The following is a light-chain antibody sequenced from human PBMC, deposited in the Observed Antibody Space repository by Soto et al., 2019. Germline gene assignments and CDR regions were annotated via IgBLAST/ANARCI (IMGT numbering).Light chain of an antibody. Sequence: QAVVTQEPSLTVSPGGTVTVTCGSSTGAVTSGHSPYWFQQKPGQAPRTLIYDINNKHSWTPARFSGSLLGGKAALTLSGALAEDEAEYYCLLSYRGAWVFGGGTKLTVL. V-gene: IGLV7-46*01. CDR3: LLSYRGAWV. CDR1: TGAVTSGHS. CDR2: DIN. J-gene: IGLJ3*02.